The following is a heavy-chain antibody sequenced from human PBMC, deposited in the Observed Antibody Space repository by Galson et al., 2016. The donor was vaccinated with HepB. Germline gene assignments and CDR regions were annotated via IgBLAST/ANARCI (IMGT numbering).Heavy chain of an antibody. J-gene: IGHJ5*02. CDR1: GFTFSSYN. Sequence: SLRLSCPASGFTFSSYNMNWVRQAPGKGLEWVSSISIGSSYIYYADSVNGRFTISRDNAENTLYLQMNSLRVEDTAVYYCARDRGGSAGAFNWFDPWGQGTLVTVSS. CDR2: ISIGSSYI. CDR3: ARDRGGSAGAFNWFDP. V-gene: IGHV3-21*01. D-gene: IGHD3-10*01.